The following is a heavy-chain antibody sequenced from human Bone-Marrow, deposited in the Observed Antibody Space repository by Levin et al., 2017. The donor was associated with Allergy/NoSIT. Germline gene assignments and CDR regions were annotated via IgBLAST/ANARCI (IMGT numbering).Heavy chain of an antibody. CDR1: GFTFSSYD. Sequence: GGSLRLSCAASGFTFSSYDIHWVRQATGKGLEWVSSIGTAGDTYYPGSVKGRFTISRENAQNSLYLQMNSLRAGDTAVYYCARVDGATGTTGAFDIWGQGTMVTVSS. D-gene: IGHD1-1*01. CDR3: ARVDGATGTTGAFDI. J-gene: IGHJ3*02. V-gene: IGHV3-13*04. CDR2: IGTAGDT.